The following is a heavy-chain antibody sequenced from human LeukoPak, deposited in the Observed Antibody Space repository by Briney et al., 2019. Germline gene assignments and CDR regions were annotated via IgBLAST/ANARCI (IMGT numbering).Heavy chain of an antibody. J-gene: IGHJ3*02. CDR3: ARLGVGPPDAFDI. D-gene: IGHD1-26*01. Sequence: GESLKISCKHSEYSFPNYCIGWVRQMPGKGLEWMGIIYPDDSDTRYSPSFQGQVTISADKPISTAYLQWSSLKASDTAMYYCARLGVGPPDAFDIWGQGTMVTVS. V-gene: IGHV5-51*04. CDR2: IYPDDSDT. CDR1: EYSFPNYC.